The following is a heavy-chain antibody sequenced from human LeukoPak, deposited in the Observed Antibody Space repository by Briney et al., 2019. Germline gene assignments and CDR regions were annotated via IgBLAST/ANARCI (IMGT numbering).Heavy chain of an antibody. V-gene: IGHV1-8*01. CDR3: ARSYGDYYFDY. CDR1: GYTFTSYD. J-gene: IGHJ4*02. D-gene: IGHD4-17*01. Sequence: RASVKVSCKASGYTFTSYDINWVRQATGQGLEWMGWMNPNSGNTGYAQKFQGRVTITRNTSISTAYMELSSLRSEDTAVYYCARSYGDYYFDYWGQGTLVTVSS. CDR2: MNPNSGNT.